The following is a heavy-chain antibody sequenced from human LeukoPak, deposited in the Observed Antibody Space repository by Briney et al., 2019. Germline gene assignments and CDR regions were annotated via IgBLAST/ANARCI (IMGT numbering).Heavy chain of an antibody. CDR2: IKSQTDGGTT. D-gene: IGHD1-20*01. CDR3: TTDPYITGTTY. V-gene: IGHV3-15*01. J-gene: IGHJ4*02. CDR1: GFTFRNTW. Sequence: PGGSLRLSCAASGFTFRNTWMSWVRQAPGKGLEWVGRIKSQTDGGTTDYAAPVKGRFTISRDDSKNTLHLQMNSLKTEDTAVYYCTTDPYITGTTYWGQGTLVTVSS.